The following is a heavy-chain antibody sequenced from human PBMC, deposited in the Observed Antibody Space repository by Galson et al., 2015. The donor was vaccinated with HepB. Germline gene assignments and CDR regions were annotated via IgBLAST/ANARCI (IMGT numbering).Heavy chain of an antibody. CDR3: AKDRYRGSGSYPDY. CDR2: ISYDGSNK. J-gene: IGHJ4*02. CDR1: GLTFSSYG. D-gene: IGHD3-10*01. V-gene: IGHV3-30*18. Sequence: SLRLSCAASGLTFSSYGMHWVRQAPGKGLEWVAVISYDGSNKYYADSVKGRFTISRDNSKNTLYLQMNSLRAEDTAVYYCAKDRYRGSGSYPDYWGQGTLVTVSS.